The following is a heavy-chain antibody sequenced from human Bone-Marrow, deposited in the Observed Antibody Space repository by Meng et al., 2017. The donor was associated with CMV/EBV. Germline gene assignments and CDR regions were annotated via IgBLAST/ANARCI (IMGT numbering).Heavy chain of an antibody. V-gene: IGHV3-53*01. CDR3: ARDRVQKETYRMDT. D-gene: IGHD4/OR15-4a*01. J-gene: IGHJ6*02. CDR1: GFPVSSNY. Sequence: GESLETSRAASGFPVSSNYLSWVRQAPGKGLEWVSVIYSGGSTYYADSVKGRFTISRDNSKNTLYLQLNSLRAEDTAVYYCARDRVQKETYRMDTWGQGTTVTVSS. CDR2: IYSGGST.